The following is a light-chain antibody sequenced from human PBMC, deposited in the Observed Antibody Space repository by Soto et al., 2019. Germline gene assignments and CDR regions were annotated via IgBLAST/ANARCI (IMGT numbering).Light chain of an antibody. Sequence: EIVLIQSPATLSLSPGERATLSCRASQSVSSNLAWYQQNPGQAPNLLIFDASKRATGIPARFSGSGSGTDFTLIISSLETEDFAVYYCQQHTNWPLTFGGGTKVDIK. CDR3: QQHTNWPLT. CDR1: QSVSSN. J-gene: IGKJ4*01. CDR2: DAS. V-gene: IGKV3-11*01.